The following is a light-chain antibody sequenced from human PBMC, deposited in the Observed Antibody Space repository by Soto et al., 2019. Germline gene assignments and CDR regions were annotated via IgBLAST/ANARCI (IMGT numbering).Light chain of an antibody. J-gene: IGKJ1*01. CDR3: QQYHSSVWT. CDR2: GAS. Sequence: EIVLTQSPGTLSLSPGERATLSFRASPSVTNYLAWYQQKPGQAPRLLIYGASSRATGIPDRFSGSGSGTDFTLTISRLEPEDFAVYYCQQYHSSVWTFGQGSKVAIK. V-gene: IGKV3-20*01. CDR1: PSVTNY.